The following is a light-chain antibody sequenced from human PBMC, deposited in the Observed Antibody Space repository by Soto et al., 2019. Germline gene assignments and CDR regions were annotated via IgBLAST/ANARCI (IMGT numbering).Light chain of an antibody. V-gene: IGKV3-20*01. J-gene: IGKJ3*01. CDR1: QRVTSGY. CDR3: PQYGSSPLFT. CDR2: GAS. Sequence: EIVLTQSPGTLSLSPGERATFSSRPSQRVTSGYLAWYQQNPGRAPSLLFYGASSRATGIPDRFSGSGSGTDFTLTISRLEPEDFAVYYCPQYGSSPLFTFGPGTKVDIK.